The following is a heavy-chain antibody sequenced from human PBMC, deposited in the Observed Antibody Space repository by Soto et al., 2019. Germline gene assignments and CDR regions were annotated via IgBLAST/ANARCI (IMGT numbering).Heavy chain of an antibody. CDR3: ARYPVVVVPAANYGLDV. Sequence: QTLSLTCSVSGVSVSSDIYYWSWIRHHPGKGLEWIGYIYYSGNTYYNPSLGGRVTISLDTSKNHFSLRLRSVTPADTAVYYCARYPVVVVPAANYGLDVWGQGTTVTVSS. J-gene: IGHJ6*02. CDR2: IYYSGNT. D-gene: IGHD2-2*01. V-gene: IGHV4-31*03. CDR1: GVSVSSDIYY.